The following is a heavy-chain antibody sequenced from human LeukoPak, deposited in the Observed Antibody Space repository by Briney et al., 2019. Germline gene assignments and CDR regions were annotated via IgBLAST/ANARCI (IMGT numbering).Heavy chain of an antibody. J-gene: IGHJ4*02. V-gene: IGHV1-69*05. Sequence: SVKVSCKASGGTFSSYAISWVRQAPGQRLEWMGRIIPIFGTANYAQNFQGRVTITTDESTSTAYKELSSLRSEDTAVYYCARRRGSGSYYYDYWGQGTLVTVSS. CDR2: IIPIFGTA. D-gene: IGHD3-10*01. CDR1: GGTFSSYA. CDR3: ARRRGSGSYYYDY.